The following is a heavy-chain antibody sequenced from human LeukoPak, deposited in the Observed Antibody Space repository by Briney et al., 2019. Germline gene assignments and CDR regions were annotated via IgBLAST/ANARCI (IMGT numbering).Heavy chain of an antibody. V-gene: IGHV4-30-2*01. J-gene: IGHJ3*02. CDR2: IYHSGST. CDR3: ARRIGSTSFDAFDI. Sequence: SQTLSLTCTVSGGSISSGGYYWSWIRQPPGKGLEWIGYIYHSGSTYYNPSLKSRVTISVDRSKNQFSLKLSSVTAADTAVYYCARRIGSTSFDAFDIWGQGTMVTVSS. D-gene: IGHD2-2*01. CDR1: GGSISSGGYY.